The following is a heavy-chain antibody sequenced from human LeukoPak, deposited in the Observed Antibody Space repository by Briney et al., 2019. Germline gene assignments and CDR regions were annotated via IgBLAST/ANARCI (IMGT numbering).Heavy chain of an antibody. J-gene: IGHJ4*02. Sequence: GGSLRLSCAASGFTFSSYAMGWVRQAPGKGLGWVSAISGSGGSTYYADSVKGRFTISRDNSKNTLYLQMNSLRAEDTAVYYCAKGDYCSGGSCYTFDYWGQGTLVTVSS. V-gene: IGHV3-23*01. CDR3: AKGDYCSGGSCYTFDY. D-gene: IGHD2-15*01. CDR1: GFTFSSYA. CDR2: ISGSGGST.